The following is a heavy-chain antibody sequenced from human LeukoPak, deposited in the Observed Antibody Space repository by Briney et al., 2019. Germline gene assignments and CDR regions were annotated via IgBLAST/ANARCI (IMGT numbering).Heavy chain of an antibody. V-gene: IGHV3-23*01. CDR2: ISTNGANT. CDR1: GSTFSNYA. Sequence: GGSLRLSCAASGSTFSNYAMSWVRQAPGKGLEWVSTISTNGANTFYTDSMKGRFTISRDNAKNSLYLQMNSLRDDDTAVYYCTRDKGWQQFDSWGQGTLVTVSS. CDR3: TRDKGWQQFDS. J-gene: IGHJ4*02. D-gene: IGHD5-24*01.